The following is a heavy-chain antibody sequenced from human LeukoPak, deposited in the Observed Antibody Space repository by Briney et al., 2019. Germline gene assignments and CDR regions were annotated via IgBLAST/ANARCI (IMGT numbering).Heavy chain of an antibody. Sequence: HPGGSLRLSCAASGFTFSSYGMHWVRQAPGKGLEWVAVISYDGSNKYYADSVKGRFTNSRDNSKNTLYLQMNSLRAEDTAVYYCAKGNHPVTTALGYYFDYWGQGTLVTVSS. V-gene: IGHV3-30*18. CDR3: AKGNHPVTTALGYYFDY. CDR2: ISYDGSNK. CDR1: GFTFSSYG. J-gene: IGHJ4*02. D-gene: IGHD4-17*01.